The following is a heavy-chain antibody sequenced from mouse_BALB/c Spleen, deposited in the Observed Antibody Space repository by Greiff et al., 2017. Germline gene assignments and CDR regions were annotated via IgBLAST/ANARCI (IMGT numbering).Heavy chain of an antibody. J-gene: IGHJ2*01. V-gene: IGHV1S137*01. CDR3: ARAFTTATPHFDY. CDR2: ISTYYGDA. CDR1: GYTFTDYA. Sequence: VQLQESGAELVRPGVSVKISCKGSGYTFTDYAMHWVKQSHAKSLEWIGVISTYYGDASYNQKFKGKATMTVDKSSSTAYMELARLTSEDSAIYYCARAFTTATPHFDYWGQGTTLTVSS. D-gene: IGHD1-2*01.